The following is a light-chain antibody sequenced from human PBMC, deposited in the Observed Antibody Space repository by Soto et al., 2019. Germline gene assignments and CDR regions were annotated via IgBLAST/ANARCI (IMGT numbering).Light chain of an antibody. V-gene: IGLV1-44*01. J-gene: IGLJ1*01. CDR3: SAWDDSLNGYV. CDR2: GYN. CDR1: NSNIGSNT. Sequence: QSVLTQPPSVSGAPGQRVTISCSGSNSNIGSNTVNWYQQVPGTAPKLLIYGYNQRPLGVPGRFSGSWSGTSASLAISGLQSEDEADYYCSAWDDSLNGYVFGTGTKVTVL.